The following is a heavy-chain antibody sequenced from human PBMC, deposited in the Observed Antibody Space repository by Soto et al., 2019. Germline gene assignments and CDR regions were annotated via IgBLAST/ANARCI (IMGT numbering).Heavy chain of an antibody. CDR3: AKDSPYYDFWSGPAPFDY. Sequence: EVQLLESGRGLVQPGGSLRLSCAASGFTFISYAMSWVRQAPGKGLEWVSAISGSGGSTYYADSVKGRFTISRDNSKNTLYLQMNSLRAEDTAVYYCAKDSPYYDFWSGPAPFDYWGQGTLVTVSS. CDR1: GFTFISYA. D-gene: IGHD3-3*01. CDR2: ISGSGGST. V-gene: IGHV3-23*01. J-gene: IGHJ4*02.